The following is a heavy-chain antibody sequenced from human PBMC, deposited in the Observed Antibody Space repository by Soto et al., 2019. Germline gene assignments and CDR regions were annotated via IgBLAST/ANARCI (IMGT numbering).Heavy chain of an antibody. Sequence: VASVKVSCKASGYTFTYRYLHWVRQAPGQALEWMGWITPFNGNTNYAQKFQDRVTITRDRSMSTAYMELSSLRSEDTAMYYCASSSWYVSVYVKTEYVFDIWGQGTMVTVSS. CDR3: ASSSWYVSVYVKTEYVFDI. V-gene: IGHV1-45*02. CDR2: ITPFNGNT. CDR1: GYTFTYRY. J-gene: IGHJ3*02. D-gene: IGHD6-13*01.